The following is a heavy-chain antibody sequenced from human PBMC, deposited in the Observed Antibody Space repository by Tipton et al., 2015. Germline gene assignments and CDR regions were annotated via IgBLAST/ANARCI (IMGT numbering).Heavy chain of an antibody. J-gene: IGHJ4*02. Sequence: GSLRLSCAASGFTFSSYVMSWVRQAPGKGLEWVSSISSRTSYIHYADSVKGRFTISRDNAKNALYLQMNSLRAEDTAVYYCARGGDYDDSSGEFDYWGQGTLVTVSS. V-gene: IGHV3-21*01. CDR2: ISSRTSYI. D-gene: IGHD3-22*01. CDR1: GFTFSSYV. CDR3: ARGGDYDDSSGEFDY.